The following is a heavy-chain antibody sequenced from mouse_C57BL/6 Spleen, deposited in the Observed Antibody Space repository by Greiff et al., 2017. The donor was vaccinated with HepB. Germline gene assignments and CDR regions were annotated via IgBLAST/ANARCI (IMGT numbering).Heavy chain of an antibody. CDR1: GYAFSSSW. CDR2: IYPGDGDT. Sequence: QVQLQQSGPELVKPGASVKISCKASGYAFSSSWMNWVKQRPGKGLEWIGRIYPGDGDTNYNEKFKGKATLTADKSYSTAYMQLSSLTSEDSAVDFCYSSGYAFDYWGQGTTLTVSS. CDR3: YSSGYAFDY. D-gene: IGHD3-2*02. J-gene: IGHJ2*01. V-gene: IGHV1-82*01.